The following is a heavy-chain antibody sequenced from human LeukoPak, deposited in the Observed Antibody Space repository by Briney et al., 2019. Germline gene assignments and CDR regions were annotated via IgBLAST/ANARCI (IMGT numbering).Heavy chain of an antibody. J-gene: IGHJ4*02. Sequence: PGGSLRLSCAASGFTFSSYAMSWVRQAPGKGLEWVSAISGSGGSTYYADSVKGRFTISRDNSKNTLYLQMNSLRAEHTAVYYCAKDRNYYYDSSVVDYWGQGTLVTVSS. D-gene: IGHD3-22*01. CDR1: GFTFSSYA. CDR2: ISGSGGST. CDR3: AKDRNYYYDSSVVDY. V-gene: IGHV3-23*01.